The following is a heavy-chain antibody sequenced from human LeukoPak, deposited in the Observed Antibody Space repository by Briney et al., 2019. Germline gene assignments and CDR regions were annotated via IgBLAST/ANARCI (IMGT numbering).Heavy chain of an antibody. J-gene: IGHJ5*01. Sequence: ASVRVSCKASNYTFTDYDITWVRQAPGQGLEWMGRINSNSGGTGFAEKFRGRVTMTRDTSISTAYMELSRLTSDDTAVYYCARAGGTYYYESSGYYYQNWFDSWGQGTLVTVSS. CDR3: ARAGGTYYYESSGYYYQNWFDS. D-gene: IGHD3-22*01. CDR2: INSNSGGT. CDR1: NYTFTDYD. V-gene: IGHV1-2*06.